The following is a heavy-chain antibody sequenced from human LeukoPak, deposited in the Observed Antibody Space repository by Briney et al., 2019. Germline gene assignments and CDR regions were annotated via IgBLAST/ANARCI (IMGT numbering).Heavy chain of an antibody. J-gene: IGHJ5*02. D-gene: IGHD2-2*01. Sequence: GASVKVSCKASGYTFTSYGITWVRQAPGQGLEWMGWISAYNGNTNYAQKLQGRVTMTTDTSTSTAFMELRSLRSDDTAVYYCARVLGIVIVPAARAKWFDPWGQGTLVTVSS. CDR2: ISAYNGNT. V-gene: IGHV1-18*01. CDR3: ARVLGIVIVPAARAKWFDP. CDR1: GYTFTSYG.